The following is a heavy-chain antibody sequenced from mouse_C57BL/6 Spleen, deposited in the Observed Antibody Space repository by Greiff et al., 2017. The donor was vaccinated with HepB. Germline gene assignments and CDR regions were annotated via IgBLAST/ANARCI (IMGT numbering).Heavy chain of an antibody. Sequence: QVQLPQSGAELVTPGASVQMSCKASGYTFTSYWITWVKQRHGQGLEWIGDIYPGSGSTNYNEKFKSKATMTVDTSSSTAYRQLSSLTSEDSAVYYCARWETLGGMDYWGQGTSVTVSS. CDR2: IYPGSGST. D-gene: IGHD3-3*01. CDR3: ARWETLGGMDY. J-gene: IGHJ4*01. V-gene: IGHV1-55*01. CDR1: GYTFTSYW.